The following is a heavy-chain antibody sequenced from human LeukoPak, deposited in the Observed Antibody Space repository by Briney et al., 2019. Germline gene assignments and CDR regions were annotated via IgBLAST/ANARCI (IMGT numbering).Heavy chain of an antibody. CDR3: ARGAGVFDY. D-gene: IGHD3-10*01. V-gene: IGHV3-7*01. Sequence: GGSLRLACAVSGFTFSDYWITWVRQAPGKGLEWVANMKQDGRERWYVDSVKGRFTISRDNAKNSLYLQMNSLRAEDTAVYYCARGAGVFDYCGQGTLVTVSS. J-gene: IGHJ4*02. CDR2: MKQDGRER. CDR1: GFTFSDYW.